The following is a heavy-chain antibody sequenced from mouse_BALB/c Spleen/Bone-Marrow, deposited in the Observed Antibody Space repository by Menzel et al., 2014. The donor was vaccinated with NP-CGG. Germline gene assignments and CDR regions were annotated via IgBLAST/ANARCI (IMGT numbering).Heavy chain of an antibody. J-gene: IGHJ4*01. Sequence: LQESGAELVRPGTSVKVSCKAPGYAFTNYLIEWVKQRPGQGLEWIGVINSGSGGPNYNEKFKGKATLTADKSSSTAYMQLSSLTSDDSAVYFCARRDDGYYYYAMDYWGQGTSVTVSS. CDR2: INSGSGGP. CDR3: ARRDDGYYYYAMDY. V-gene: IGHV1-54*03. D-gene: IGHD2-3*01. CDR1: GYAFTNYL.